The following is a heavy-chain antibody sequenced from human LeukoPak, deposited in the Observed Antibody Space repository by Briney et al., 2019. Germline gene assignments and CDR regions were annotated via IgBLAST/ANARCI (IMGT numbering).Heavy chain of an antibody. CDR2: ISSSGSTI. D-gene: IGHD3-9*01. CDR1: GFTFSDYY. J-gene: IGHJ4*02. CDR3: AREAALRYFDWLHDY. Sequence: GGSLRLPCAASGFTFSDYYMSWIRQAPGKGLEWVSYISSSGSTIYYADSVKGRFTISRDNAKNSLYLQMNSLRAEDTAVYYCAREAALRYFDWLHDYWGQGTLVTVSS. V-gene: IGHV3-11*01.